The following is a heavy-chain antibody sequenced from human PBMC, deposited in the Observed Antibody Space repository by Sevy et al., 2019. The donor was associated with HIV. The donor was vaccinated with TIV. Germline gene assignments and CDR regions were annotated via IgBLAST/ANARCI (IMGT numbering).Heavy chain of an antibody. CDR1: GFTVSDYY. D-gene: IGHD2-15*01. J-gene: IGHJ6*02. CDR2: IYIAGRT. Sequence: GGSLRLSCAVSGFTVSDYYMNWVRQAPGKELEWVSIIYIAGRTYYADSVRGRFTISRDKAKNTLYLQMNSLRVEDRAVYYCVREDLVSGEDNYYGMDVWGQGTTVTVSS. V-gene: IGHV3-53*01. CDR3: VREDLVSGEDNYYGMDV.